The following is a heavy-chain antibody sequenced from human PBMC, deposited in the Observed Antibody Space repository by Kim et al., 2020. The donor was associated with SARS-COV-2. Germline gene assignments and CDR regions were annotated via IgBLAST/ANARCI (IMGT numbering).Heavy chain of an antibody. Sequence: GGSLRLSCAASGFTFDDYAMHWVRQAPGKGLEWVSGISWNSGSIGYADSVKGRFTISRDNAKNSLYLQMNSLRAEDTALYYCAKGGRVATTPLDYWGQGTLVTVSS. CDR1: GFTFDDYA. CDR2: ISWNSGSI. D-gene: IGHD5-12*01. CDR3: AKGGRVATTPLDY. V-gene: IGHV3-9*01. J-gene: IGHJ4*02.